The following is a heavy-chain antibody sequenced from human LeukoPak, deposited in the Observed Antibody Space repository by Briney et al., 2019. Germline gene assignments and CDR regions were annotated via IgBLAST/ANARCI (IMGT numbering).Heavy chain of an antibody. V-gene: IGHV4-59*01. J-gene: IGHJ3*02. CDR3: ARGCGGDCSDAFDI. D-gene: IGHD2-21*02. Sequence: SETLSLTCAVYGGSFSGYYWSWIRQPPGKGLEWIGYIYYSGSTNYNPSLKSRVTISVDTSKNQFSLKLSSVTAADTAVYYCARGCGGDCSDAFDIWGQGTMVTVSS. CDR1: GGSFSGYY. CDR2: IYYSGST.